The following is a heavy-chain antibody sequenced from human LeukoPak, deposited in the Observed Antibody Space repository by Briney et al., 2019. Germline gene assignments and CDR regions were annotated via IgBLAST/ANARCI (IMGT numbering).Heavy chain of an antibody. V-gene: IGHV3-30-3*01. J-gene: IGHJ5*02. Sequence: GGSLGLSCAASGFTFSSYAMHWVRQAPGKGLEWAAVISYDGSNKYYADSVKGRFTISRDNSKNTLYLQMNSLRAEDTAVYYCAREDCSSTSCYLKQGAFDPWGQGTLVTVSS. CDR3: AREDCSSTSCYLKQGAFDP. CDR1: GFTFSSYA. D-gene: IGHD2-2*01. CDR2: ISYDGSNK.